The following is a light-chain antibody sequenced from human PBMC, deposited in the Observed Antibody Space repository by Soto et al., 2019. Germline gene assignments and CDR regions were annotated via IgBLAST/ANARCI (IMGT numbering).Light chain of an antibody. J-gene: IGKJ1*01. CDR1: QSVSSNY. CDR3: QQYGSSGT. CDR2: GAS. Sequence: EVVLTQSPGTLSLSPGEIATLFFRASQSVSSNYLAWYQQRPGQAPRLLIYGASNRATGIPDRFSGSGSGTDFTLTISRLEPEDFAVYYCQQYGSSGTFGQGTKVDIK. V-gene: IGKV3-20*01.